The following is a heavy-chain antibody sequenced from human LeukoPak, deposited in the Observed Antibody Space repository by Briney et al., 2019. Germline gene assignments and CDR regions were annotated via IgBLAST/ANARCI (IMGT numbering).Heavy chain of an antibody. D-gene: IGHD2-21*01. V-gene: IGHV5-51*01. Sequence: GESLKISCRGSGYSFTSHWIGWVRQMPGKGLEWMGVIYPGDSDTRYSPSFQGQVTISADKSISTAYLQWSSLKASDTAMYYCASAAVSGGDCYFDYWGQGTLVTVSS. CDR1: GYSFTSHW. CDR2: IYPGDSDT. CDR3: ASAAVSGGDCYFDY. J-gene: IGHJ4*02.